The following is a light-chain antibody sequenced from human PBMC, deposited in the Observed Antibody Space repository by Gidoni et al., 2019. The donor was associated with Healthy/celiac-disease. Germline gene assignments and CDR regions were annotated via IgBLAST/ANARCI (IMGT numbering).Light chain of an antibody. CDR3: QQYGSSLPMYT. CDR2: GAS. CDR1: QSVSSSY. V-gene: IGKV3-20*01. Sequence: VLTQSPGTLSLSPGERATLSCRASQSVSSSYLAWYQQKPGQAPRLLIYGASSRATGIPDRFSGSGSGTDFTLTISRLEPEDFAVYYCQQYGSSLPMYTFGQGTKLEIK. J-gene: IGKJ2*01.